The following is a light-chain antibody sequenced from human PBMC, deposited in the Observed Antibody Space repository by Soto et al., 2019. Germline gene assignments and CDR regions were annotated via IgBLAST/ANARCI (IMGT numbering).Light chain of an antibody. Sequence: DIQLTQSPSSLTASIGATVTITCRASPAIGNWLAWHQQKPEKAPKSLIYAASTLQSGVPSRFNGSGSVTDFTLTINSLQPEDCATSYCQQYNTYPLTFGGGTKVEIK. CDR3: QQYNTYPLT. CDR2: AAS. CDR1: PAIGNW. J-gene: IGKJ4*01. V-gene: IGKV1D-16*01.